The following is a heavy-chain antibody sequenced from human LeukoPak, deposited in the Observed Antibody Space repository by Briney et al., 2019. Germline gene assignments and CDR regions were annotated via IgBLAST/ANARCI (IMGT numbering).Heavy chain of an antibody. D-gene: IGHD4/OR15-4a*01. J-gene: IGHJ4*02. CDR1: GFTVSSNS. CDR3: ARRAGAYSHPYDY. CDR2: IYSSVT. V-gene: IGHV3-53*01. Sequence: GGPLRLSCTVSGFTVSSNSMSLVRQAPAKGLEWVSFIYSSVTHYSDSVKGRFTISRDNSRNTLFLQMNSLRAEATAVYYCARRAGAYSHPYDYWGQGTLVTVSS.